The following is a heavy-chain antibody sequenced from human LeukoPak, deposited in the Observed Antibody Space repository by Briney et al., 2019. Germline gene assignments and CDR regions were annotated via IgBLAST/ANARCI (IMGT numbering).Heavy chain of an antibody. CDR3: ARDPGAYGDYSRFDY. V-gene: IGHV4-39*07. J-gene: IGHJ4*02. CDR2: VSHSGST. CDR1: GGSVSNTNYY. Sequence: PSETLSLTCTVSGGSVSNTNYYWAWIRQPPGKGLEWIGSVSHSGSTNYNPSLKSRVTISVDKSKNQFSLKLSSVTAADTAVYYCARDPGAYGDYSRFDYWGQGTLVTVSS. D-gene: IGHD4-17*01.